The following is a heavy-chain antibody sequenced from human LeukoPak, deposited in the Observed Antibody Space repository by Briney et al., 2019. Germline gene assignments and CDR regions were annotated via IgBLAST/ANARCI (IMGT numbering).Heavy chain of an antibody. Sequence: SETLSLTCTVSGGSISSGGYYWSWIRQHPGKGLERIGYIYYSGSTYYNPSLKSRVTISVDTSKNQFSLKLSSVTAADTAVYYCARVRRQEYYFDYWGQGTLVTVSS. CDR3: ARVRRQEYYFDY. V-gene: IGHV4-31*03. D-gene: IGHD3-10*01. J-gene: IGHJ4*02. CDR1: GGSISSGGYY. CDR2: IYYSGST.